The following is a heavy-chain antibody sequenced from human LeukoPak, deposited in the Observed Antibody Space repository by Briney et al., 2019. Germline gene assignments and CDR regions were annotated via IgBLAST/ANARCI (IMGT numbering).Heavy chain of an antibody. V-gene: IGHV4-4*07. CDR2: IYTSGST. Sequence: SETLSLTCTVSGGSISSYYWSWIRQPAGKGLEWIGRIYTSGSTNYNPSLKSRVTMSVDTSKNQFSLKLSSVTAADTAVYYCARGANKYSDMGVDGLDWFDPWGQGTLVTVSS. J-gene: IGHJ5*02. D-gene: IGHD1-26*01. CDR3: ARGANKYSDMGVDGLDWFDP. CDR1: GGSISSYY.